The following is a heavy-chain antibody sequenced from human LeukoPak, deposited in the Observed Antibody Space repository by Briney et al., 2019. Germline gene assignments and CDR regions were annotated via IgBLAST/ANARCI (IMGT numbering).Heavy chain of an antibody. CDR2: ISAYNGNT. V-gene: IGHV1-18*01. CDR1: GYTFTSYG. J-gene: IGHJ5*02. CDR3: ATAFTTVTT. Sequence: ASVKVSCKASGYTFTSYGISWVRQAPGQGLEWMGWISAYNGNTNYAQKLQGRVTMTRDTSTSTVYMELSSLRSEDTAVYYCATAFTTVTTWGQGTLVTVSS. D-gene: IGHD4-17*01.